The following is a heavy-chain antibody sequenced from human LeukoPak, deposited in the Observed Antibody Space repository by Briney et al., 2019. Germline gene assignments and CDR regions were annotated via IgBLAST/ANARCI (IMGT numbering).Heavy chain of an antibody. D-gene: IGHD3-10*01. J-gene: IGHJ6*03. CDR1: GGSISSSSYY. CDR3: ARGHYGSGSYYGFTYYYYYMDV. V-gene: IGHV4-39*07. Sequence: PSETLSLTCTVSGGSISSSSYYWGWIRQPPGKGLEWIGSIYYSGSTYYNPSLKSRVTISVDTSKNQFSLKLSSVTAADTAVYYCARGHYGSGSYYGFTYYYYYMDVWGKGTTVTVSS. CDR2: IYYSGST.